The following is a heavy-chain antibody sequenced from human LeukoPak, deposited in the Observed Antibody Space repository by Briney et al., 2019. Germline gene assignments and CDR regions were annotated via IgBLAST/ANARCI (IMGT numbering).Heavy chain of an antibody. CDR2: TYYSGST. J-gene: IGHJ4*02. V-gene: IGHV4-59*01. CDR3: ARDRSSGWIDY. D-gene: IGHD6-19*01. CDR1: GGSISSYY. Sequence: PSETLSLTCTVSGGSISSYYWSWIRQPPGKGLEWIGYTYYSGSTNYNPSLKSRVTISVDTSKNQFSLKLSSVTAADTAVYYCARDRSSGWIDYWGQGTLVTVSS.